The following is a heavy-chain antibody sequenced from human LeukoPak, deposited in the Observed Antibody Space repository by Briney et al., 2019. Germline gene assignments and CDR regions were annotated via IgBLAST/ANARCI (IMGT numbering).Heavy chain of an antibody. CDR3: ARDIETGYDSSGYYYWSFDY. D-gene: IGHD3-22*01. CDR2: ISYDGSNK. J-gene: IGHJ4*02. Sequence: PGGSLRLSCAASGFTFSSYAMHWVRQAPGKGLEWVAVISYDGSNKYYADSVKGRFTISRDNSKNTLYLQMNSLRAEDTAVYYCARDIETGYDSSGYYYWSFDYWGQGTLVTVSS. V-gene: IGHV3-30*04. CDR1: GFTFSSYA.